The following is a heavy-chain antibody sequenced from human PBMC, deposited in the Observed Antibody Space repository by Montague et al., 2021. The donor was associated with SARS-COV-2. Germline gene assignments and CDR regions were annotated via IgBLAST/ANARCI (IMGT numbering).Heavy chain of an antibody. J-gene: IGHJ3*02. Sequence: SETLSLTCTVSGGSITRNYYWGWIRQPPGKGLEWVGNIYYSGTTFISPXXKSRVTISVDASKNQFSLNLTSVTAADTAVYYCARPLVRGVPKAFDIWGQGALVIVSS. CDR1: GGSITRNYY. CDR3: ARPLVRGVPKAFDI. D-gene: IGHD3-10*01. V-gene: IGHV4-39*01. CDR2: IYYSGTT.